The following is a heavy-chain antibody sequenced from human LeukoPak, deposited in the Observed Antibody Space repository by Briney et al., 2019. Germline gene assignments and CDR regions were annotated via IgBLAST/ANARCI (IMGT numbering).Heavy chain of an antibody. D-gene: IGHD2-2*01. J-gene: IGHJ4*02. CDR3: ARDARSHCGTDACYGPYFDY. V-gene: IGHV3-48*01. Sequence: GGSLRLSCAASGFSFSTSSMSWVRQTPGKGLEWISYIRGSSTTIYYADSVKGRFTISRDNARNSLYLQMNGLRAEDTGVYFCARDARSHCGTDACYGPYFDYWGQGSLVTVSS. CDR1: GFSFSTSS. CDR2: IRGSSTTI.